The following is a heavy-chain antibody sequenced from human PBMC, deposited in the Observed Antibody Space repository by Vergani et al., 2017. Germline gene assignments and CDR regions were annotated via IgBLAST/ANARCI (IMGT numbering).Heavy chain of an antibody. Sequence: EVQLVQSGAEVQTPGESLRISCKGSGYSFTSYWISWVRQMPGKGLEWMGRIDPSDSYTNYSPSFQGHVTIAADKSISTAYLQWSSLKASDTAMYYCARNEGGYDLVDYWGQGTLVTVSS. J-gene: IGHJ4*02. D-gene: IGHD5-12*01. CDR1: GYSFTSYW. V-gene: IGHV5-10-1*03. CDR3: ARNEGGYDLVDY. CDR2: IDPSDSYT.